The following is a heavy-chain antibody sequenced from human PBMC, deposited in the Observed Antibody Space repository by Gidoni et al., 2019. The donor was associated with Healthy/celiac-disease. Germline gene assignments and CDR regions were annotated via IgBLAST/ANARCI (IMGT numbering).Heavy chain of an antibody. CDR2: IIPIFGTA. CDR3: ARETGTGGGSYYYYGMDV. V-gene: IGHV1-69*01. Sequence: QVQLVQSGAEVKKPGSSVKVSCKASGGTFSSYAISWGRQAPGQGLEWMGGIIPIFGTANYAQKFQGRVTITADESTSTAYMVLSSLRSEDTAVYYCARETGTGGGSYYYYGMDVWGQGTTVTVSS. CDR1: GGTFSSYA. J-gene: IGHJ6*02. D-gene: IGHD3-16*01.